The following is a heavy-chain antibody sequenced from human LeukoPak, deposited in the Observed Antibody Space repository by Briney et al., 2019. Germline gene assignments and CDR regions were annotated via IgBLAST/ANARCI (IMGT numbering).Heavy chain of an antibody. CDR1: GGSISSSSYY. V-gene: IGHV4-39*01. J-gene: IGHJ4*02. Sequence: SETLSLTCTVSGGSISSSSYYWGWIRQPPGKGLEWIGSIYYSGSTYYNPSLKSRVTVSVDTSKNQFSLKLSSVTAADTAVYYCARLPPYCSGGSCYWEDYFDYWGQGTLVTVSS. CDR3: ARLPPYCSGGSCYWEDYFDY. D-gene: IGHD2-15*01. CDR2: IYYSGST.